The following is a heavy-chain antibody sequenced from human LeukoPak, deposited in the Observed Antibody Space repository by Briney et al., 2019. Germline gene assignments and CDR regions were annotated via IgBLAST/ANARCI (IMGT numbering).Heavy chain of an antibody. Sequence: SGTLSLTCTVSGDSMSTYFWTWVRQSPGKGLEWVGYIYDTTTTYNPSLKGRVTISADMSQNQLSLKVTSVTAADTAVYYCARNFPGRTEDVWGKGTTVIVSS. CDR3: ARNFPGRTEDV. D-gene: IGHD1-14*01. CDR2: IYDTTT. J-gene: IGHJ6*04. CDR1: GDSMSTYF. V-gene: IGHV4-59*01.